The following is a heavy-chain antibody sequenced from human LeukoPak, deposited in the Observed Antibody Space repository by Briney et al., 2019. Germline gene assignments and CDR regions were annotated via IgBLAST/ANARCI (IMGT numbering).Heavy chain of an antibody. CDR1: GFSLSTSGVG. CDR2: IYWDDDK. D-gene: IGHD3-16*01. J-gene: IGHJ4*02. CDR3: AHRPPSGRVVLKATGWFDY. V-gene: IGHV2-5*02. Sequence: SGPTLVNPTQTLTLTCTFSGFSLSTSGVGVGWIRQPPGKALEWLALIYWDDDKRYSPSLKSRLTITKDTSKNQVVLTMTNMDPVDTATYYCAHRPPSGRVVLKATGWFDYWGQGTLVTVSS.